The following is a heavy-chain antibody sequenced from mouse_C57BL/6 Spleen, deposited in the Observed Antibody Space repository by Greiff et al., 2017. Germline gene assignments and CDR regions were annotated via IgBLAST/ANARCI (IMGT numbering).Heavy chain of an antibody. D-gene: IGHD1-1*01. CDR1: GFTFSSYA. CDR3: ARDGYGSSPRFAY. Sequence: EVKLVESGGGLVKPGGSLKLSCAASGFTFSSYAMSWVRQTPEKRLEWVATISDGGSYTYYPDNVKGRFTISRDNAKNNLYLQMSHLKSEDTAMYYCARDGYGSSPRFAYWGQGTLVTVSA. CDR2: ISDGGSYT. V-gene: IGHV5-4*01. J-gene: IGHJ3*01.